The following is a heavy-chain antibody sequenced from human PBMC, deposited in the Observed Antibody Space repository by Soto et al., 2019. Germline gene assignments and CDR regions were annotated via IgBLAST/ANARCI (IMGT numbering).Heavy chain of an antibody. D-gene: IGHD5-18*01. Sequence: LRLSCAASGFTFSSYGMHWVRQAPGKGLEWAAVIWYDGSNKYYADCVKGRFTISRDNSKNTLYLQMNSLRAEDTAVYYCARGGYSYGDKYYFDYWGQGTLVTVSS. J-gene: IGHJ4*02. CDR1: GFTFSSYG. CDR3: ARGGYSYGDKYYFDY. CDR2: IWYDGSNK. V-gene: IGHV3-33*01.